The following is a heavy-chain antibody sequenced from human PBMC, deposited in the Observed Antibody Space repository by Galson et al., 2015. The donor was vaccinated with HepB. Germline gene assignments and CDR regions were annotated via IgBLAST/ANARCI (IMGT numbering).Heavy chain of an antibody. V-gene: IGHV1-69*04. J-gene: IGHJ6*02. CDR3: ARDLGSGMDV. CDR2: IIPTLGIA. Sequence: SVKVSCKASGGTFSSYTISWVRQAPGQGLEWMGRIIPTLGIANYAQKFQGRVTITADKSTSTAYMELSSLRSEDTAVYYCARDLGSGMDVWGQGTTVTVSS. CDR1: GGTFSSYT. D-gene: IGHD2-15*01.